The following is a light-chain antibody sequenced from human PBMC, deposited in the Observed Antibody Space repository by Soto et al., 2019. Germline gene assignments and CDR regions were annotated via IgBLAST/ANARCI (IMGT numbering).Light chain of an antibody. J-gene: IGKJ5*01. CDR2: GAS. CDR3: QQYNNWLIT. V-gene: IGKV3-15*01. CDR1: QSVSSN. Sequence: ERVMAQSPATLSVSPGERATLSSRASQSVSSNLAWYQQKPGQAPRLLIYGASTRATGIPARFSGSGSGTEFTLTISSLQSEDFAVYYCQQYNNWLITFGQGTRLEIK.